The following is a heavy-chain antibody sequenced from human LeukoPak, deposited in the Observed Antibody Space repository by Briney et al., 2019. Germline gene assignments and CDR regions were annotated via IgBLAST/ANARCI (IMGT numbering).Heavy chain of an antibody. CDR1: GFTFSDYY. J-gene: IGHJ4*02. V-gene: IGHV3-11*01. Sequence: PGGSLRLSCAASGFTFSDYYMSWIRQAPGKGLEWVSYISSSGSTIYYADSVKGRFTISRDNSKNTLYLQMNSLRAEDMAIYYCAKATPILGAAAYYFDYWGQGTLVTVSS. CDR2: ISSSGSTI. CDR3: AKATPILGAAAYYFDY. D-gene: IGHD1-26*01.